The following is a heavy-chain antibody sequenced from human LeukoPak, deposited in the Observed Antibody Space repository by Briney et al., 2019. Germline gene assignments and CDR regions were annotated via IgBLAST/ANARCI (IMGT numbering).Heavy chain of an antibody. J-gene: IGHJ4*02. V-gene: IGHV3-66*01. CDR2: IYSGGST. Sequence: GGSLRLSCAASGFTVSSNYMSWVRQAPGKGLEWVSAIYSGGSTYYADSVKGRFTISRDNSKNTLYLQMNSLRGEDTAVYYCAREAVTYGSGADPLDYWDQGTLVTVSS. CDR3: AREAVTYGSGADPLDY. D-gene: IGHD3-10*01. CDR1: GFTVSSNY.